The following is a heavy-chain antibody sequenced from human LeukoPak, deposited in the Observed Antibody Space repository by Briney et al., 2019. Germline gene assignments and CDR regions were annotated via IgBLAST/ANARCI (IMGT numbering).Heavy chain of an antibody. V-gene: IGHV3-15*01. CDR1: GFTVSSNY. Sequence: PGGSLRLSCAASGFTVSSNYMSWVRQAPGKGLEWVGRIKSKTDGGTTDYAAPVKGRFTISRDDSKNTLYLQMNSLKTEDTAVYYCTTDPHIVGATRGYWGQGTLVTVSS. CDR2: IKSKTDGGTT. D-gene: IGHD1-26*01. J-gene: IGHJ4*02. CDR3: TTDPHIVGATRGY.